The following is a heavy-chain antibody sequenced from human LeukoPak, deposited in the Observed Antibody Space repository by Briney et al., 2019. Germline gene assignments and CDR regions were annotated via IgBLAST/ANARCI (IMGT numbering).Heavy chain of an antibody. Sequence: ASVKVSRKASGYTFTDYYLHWVRQAPGQGLEWMGRFNPNSGGTKYAQKLQGRVTMTGDTSISTAYMELGGLRSDDTAVYSCARVRERNYFDNSGYDRNYFDYWGQGALVTVSS. CDR3: ARVRERNYFDNSGYDRNYFDY. CDR1: GYTFTDYY. V-gene: IGHV1-2*06. J-gene: IGHJ4*02. D-gene: IGHD3-22*01. CDR2: FNPNSGGT.